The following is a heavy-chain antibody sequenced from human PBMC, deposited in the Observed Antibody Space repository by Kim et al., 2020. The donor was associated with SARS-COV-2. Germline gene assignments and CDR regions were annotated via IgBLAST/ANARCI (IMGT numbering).Heavy chain of an antibody. CDR3: ARGDYYNSSGYIDY. J-gene: IGHJ4*02. V-gene: IGHV4-31*03. CDR2: IYYSGNT. Sequence: SDTLSLTCTVSGGSISSGGLYWNWIRQHPGTGLEWLGFIYYSGNTYYNPSLKSRVTISLDTPKNQFSLKLSSVTAADTALYYCARGDYYNSSGYIDYWGQGTLVTVSS. D-gene: IGHD3-22*01. CDR1: GGSISSGGLY.